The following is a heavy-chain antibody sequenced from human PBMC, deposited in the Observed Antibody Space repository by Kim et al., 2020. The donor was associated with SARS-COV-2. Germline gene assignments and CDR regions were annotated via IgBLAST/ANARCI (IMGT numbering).Heavy chain of an antibody. D-gene: IGHD3-22*01. CDR3: ARDLGYYYDSSGYLDY. J-gene: IGHJ4*02. Sequence: GKGRFTIARDNAKNSLYLQMNSLRDEDTAVYYCARDLGYYYDSSGYLDYWGQGTLVTVSS. V-gene: IGHV3-48*02.